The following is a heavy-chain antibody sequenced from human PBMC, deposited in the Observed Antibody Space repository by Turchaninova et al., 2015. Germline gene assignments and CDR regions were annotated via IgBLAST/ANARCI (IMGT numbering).Heavy chain of an antibody. V-gene: IGHV4-59*01. CDR1: GGSLSSYY. CDR2: IQDSGST. D-gene: IGHD2-15*01. J-gene: IGHJ2*01. CDR3: ARDGGYCGGGSCYSDWYFDL. Sequence: QVQLQESGPGLVKPSETLSLTCTVPGGSLSSYYWSWIRQPPGKGLEWIWYIQDSGSTNYNPSLKRRGTRSADTAKNQLSLKLSSVTAADTAVYYCARDGGYCGGGSCYSDWYFDLWGRGTLVTVSS.